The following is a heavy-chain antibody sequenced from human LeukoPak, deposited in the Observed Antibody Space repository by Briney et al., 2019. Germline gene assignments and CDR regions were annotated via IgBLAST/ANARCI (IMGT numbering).Heavy chain of an antibody. J-gene: IGHJ6*04. V-gene: IGHV4-59*11. CDR2: IYSSGST. CDR1: GGSISSHY. CDR3: ARGDHYYYSMDV. D-gene: IGHD2-21*02. Sequence: PETLSLTCTVPGGSISSHYWSWIRQPPGEGRGWVVYIYSSGSTNYNSSLRSRVTISVDAYKNQFSLKLTSMTAADAAVYYCARGDHYYYSMDVWGKGTTVTVSS.